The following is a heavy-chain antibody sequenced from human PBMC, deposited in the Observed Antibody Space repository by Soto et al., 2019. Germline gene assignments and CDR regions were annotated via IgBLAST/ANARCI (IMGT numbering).Heavy chain of an antibody. CDR1: GFTVSSNY. Sequence: GSLRLSCAASGFTVSSNYMSWVRQAPGKGLEWVSVIYSGGSTCYADSVKGRFTISRDNSKNTLYLQMNSLRAEDTAVYYCARVGSSGSYADYWGQGTLVTVSS. V-gene: IGHV3-53*01. D-gene: IGHD1-26*01. CDR3: ARVGSSGSYADY. J-gene: IGHJ4*02. CDR2: IYSGGST.